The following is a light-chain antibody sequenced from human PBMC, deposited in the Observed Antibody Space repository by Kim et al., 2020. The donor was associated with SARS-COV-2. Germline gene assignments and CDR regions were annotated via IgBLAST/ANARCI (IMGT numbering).Light chain of an antibody. J-gene: IGKJ1*01. V-gene: IGKV3-20*01. CDR3: HQYGRPPQT. Sequence: SPGERATPSCGASQSVNTNYLAWYQQKPGQPPRLLIYSTSSRATGIPDRFSGSGSGTDFTLTISRLEPEDFAVYYCHQYGRPPQTFGQGTKVDIK. CDR1: QSVNTNY. CDR2: STS.